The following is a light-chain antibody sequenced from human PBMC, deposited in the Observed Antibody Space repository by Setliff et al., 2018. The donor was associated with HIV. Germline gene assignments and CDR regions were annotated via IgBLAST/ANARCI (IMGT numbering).Light chain of an antibody. CDR2: EVS. V-gene: IGLV2-14*01. CDR1: SSDVGAYYS. J-gene: IGLJ1*01. Sequence: QSVLTQPPSASGSPGQSVTISCTGTSSDVGAYYSVSWYQQHPGKTPKLIIYEVSNRPSGVSNRFSGSKSGNTASLTISGLQAEDDADYYCSSYASSDTYVFGIGTKVTVL. CDR3: SSYASSDTYV.